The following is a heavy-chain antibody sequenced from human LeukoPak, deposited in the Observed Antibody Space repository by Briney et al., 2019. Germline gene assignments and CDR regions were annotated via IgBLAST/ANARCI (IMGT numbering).Heavy chain of an antibody. CDR1: GFTFSSYA. V-gene: IGHV3-23*01. D-gene: IGHD2-8*01. CDR3: ANGNRCTSPNCLGYYYFYMDV. Sequence: GGSLRLSCAASGFTFSSYAMNWVRQAPGRGLEWVSGFSGSGGTTYYADSVKGRFTISRDNSKNTLYLQMNNLRAEDTAVYYCANGNRCTSPNCLGYYYFYMDVWGKGTTVTVSS. J-gene: IGHJ6*03. CDR2: FSGSGGTT.